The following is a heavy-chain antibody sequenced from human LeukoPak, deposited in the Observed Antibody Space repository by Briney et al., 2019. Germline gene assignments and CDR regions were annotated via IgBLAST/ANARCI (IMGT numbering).Heavy chain of an antibody. D-gene: IGHD3-16*01. CDR2: IYYSGTT. CDR3: ARGRGDDELYYYGMDV. V-gene: IGHV4-59*01. Sequence: SETLSLTCTVSGGSISSYYWMWIRQPPGKGLEWIGFIYYSGTTDYNPSLKSRVSMSVDTSRNNFSLKLSSVTAADTALYFCARGRGDDELYYYGMDVWGHGTTVTVSS. J-gene: IGHJ6*02. CDR1: GGSISSYY.